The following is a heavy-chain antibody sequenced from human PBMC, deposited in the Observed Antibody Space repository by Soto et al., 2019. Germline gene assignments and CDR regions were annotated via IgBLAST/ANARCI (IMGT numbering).Heavy chain of an antibody. V-gene: IGHV1-69*05. J-gene: IGHJ6*01. CDR2: IIPIFGTA. CDR1: GGTFSSYA. Sequence: QVQLVQSGAEVKKPGSSVKVSCKASGGTFSSYAISWVRQAPGQGLEWMGGIIPIFGTANYAQKFQGRVTITTDASTSTAYMELSSLRYEDTAVYYCARGRYSGSGRRTDYSYTSGMDVWGQGTTGTVSS. D-gene: IGHD3-10*01. CDR3: ARGRYSGSGRRTDYSYTSGMDV.